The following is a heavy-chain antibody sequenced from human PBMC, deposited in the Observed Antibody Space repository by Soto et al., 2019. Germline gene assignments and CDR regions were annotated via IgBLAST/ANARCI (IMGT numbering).Heavy chain of an antibody. J-gene: IGHJ5*02. CDR3: GTTFITVVPGGWFDP. V-gene: IGHV4-34*01. CDR1: GGSFSGYY. Sequence: SETLSLTCAVYGGSFSGYYWSWIRQPPGKGLEWIGEINHSGSTNYNPSLKSRVTISVDTSKNQFSLKLSSVTAADTAVYYCGTTFITVVPGGWFDPLGQATLVTV. CDR2: INHSGST. D-gene: IGHD2-2*01.